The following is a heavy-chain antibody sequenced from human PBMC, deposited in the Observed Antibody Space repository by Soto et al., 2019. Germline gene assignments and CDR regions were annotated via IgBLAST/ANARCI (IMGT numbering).Heavy chain of an antibody. J-gene: IGHJ6*02. CDR3: ARTSAYSSSWQRVYYYYGMDV. V-gene: IGHV3-33*01. CDR1: GFTFSSYG. CDR2: IWYDGSNK. D-gene: IGHD6-13*01. Sequence: QVQLVESGGGVVQPGRSLRLSCAASGFTFSSYGMHWVRQAPGKGLEWVAVIWYDGSNKYYADSVKGRFTISRDNSKNTRYLQMNGLRAEDTAVYYCARTSAYSSSWQRVYYYYGMDVWGQGTTVTVSS.